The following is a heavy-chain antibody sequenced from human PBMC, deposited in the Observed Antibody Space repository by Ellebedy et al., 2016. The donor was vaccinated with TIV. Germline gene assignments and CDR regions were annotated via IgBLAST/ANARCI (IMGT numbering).Heavy chain of an antibody. V-gene: IGHV3-9*01. CDR2: ISWNSGTI. D-gene: IGHD3-10*01. CDR3: IKATRGSISTFDS. Sequence: SLKISCAASGFRFADFAMHWVRQAPGKGLEWVSGISWNSGTIDYADSVKGRFTISRENAKNSLFLQMNSLRPEDTALYYCIKATRGSISTFDSWGQGTLVTVSS. J-gene: IGHJ4*02. CDR1: GFRFADFA.